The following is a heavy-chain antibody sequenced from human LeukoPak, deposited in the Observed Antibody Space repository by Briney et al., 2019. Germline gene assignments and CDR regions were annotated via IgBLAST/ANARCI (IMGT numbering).Heavy chain of an antibody. CDR2: IYHSGST. J-gene: IGHJ4*02. D-gene: IGHD1-26*01. V-gene: IGHV4-38-2*02. CDR1: GNSISSDHY. Sequence: PSETLSLTCTVSGNSISSDHYWGWIRQPPGKGLEWIESIYHSGSTYYNPSLKSRVTISIDTSKNQFSLKLRSVTAADTAVYYCARGKSRGSHIDYWGQGTLVTVSS. CDR3: ARGKSRGSHIDY.